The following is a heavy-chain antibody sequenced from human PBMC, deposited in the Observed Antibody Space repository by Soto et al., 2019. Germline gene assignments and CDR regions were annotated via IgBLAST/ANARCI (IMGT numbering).Heavy chain of an antibody. Sequence: EVQLLESGGGLVQPGGSLRLSCAASGFTFSIYAMNWVRQAPGKGLEWVSVISGSGGSTYYADSVKGRFTISRDNSKNKVYVRMSSLRAGDTAVYYCARRTVGWYFGVWGRGTLVTVSS. V-gene: IGHV3-23*01. CDR2: ISGSGGST. D-gene: IGHD4-17*01. CDR1: GFTFSIYA. J-gene: IGHJ2*01. CDR3: ARRTVGWYFGV.